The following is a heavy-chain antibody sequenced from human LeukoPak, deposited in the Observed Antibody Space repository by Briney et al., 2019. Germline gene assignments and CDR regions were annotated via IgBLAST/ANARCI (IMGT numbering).Heavy chain of an antibody. J-gene: IGHJ3*02. Sequence: ASVKVSCKTSGFPFNGYYIHWVRQAPGQGLEWMGWINPNNGVTNYAQKFQGRVTMTRDTPISTTSMELNSLRSDDMAFYYCARDGHFCGGDCLDAFDIWGQGTMVSVSS. D-gene: IGHD2-21*02. CDR1: GFPFNGYY. CDR2: INPNNGVT. CDR3: ARDGHFCGGDCLDAFDI. V-gene: IGHV1-2*02.